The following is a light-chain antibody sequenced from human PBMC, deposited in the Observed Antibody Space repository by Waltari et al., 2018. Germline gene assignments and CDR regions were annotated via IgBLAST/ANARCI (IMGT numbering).Light chain of an antibody. J-gene: IGLJ2*01. V-gene: IGLV1-47*01. CDR1: SSHIGTNY. Sequence: QSVLTQPPSASGTPGQRVTISCSGSSSHIGTNYVYSHPQLPGTAPKPLISPNDQRPSGFPDRFSGSKSGTSASLAISGLRSEDEADYYCAAWDDSLGVWTFGGGTKLTVL. CDR2: PND. CDR3: AAWDDSLGVWT.